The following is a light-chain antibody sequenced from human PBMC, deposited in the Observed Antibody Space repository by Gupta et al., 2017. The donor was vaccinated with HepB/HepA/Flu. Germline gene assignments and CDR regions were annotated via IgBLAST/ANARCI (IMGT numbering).Light chain of an antibody. Sequence: EFVLPQSPATLALSPGERATLSCRASQSVSSDLAWYQQKPGQAPRLLIYDASNRATGIPGRFSGSASGTDFTLTISILAPEDFAVYYCQQRSSWPLTFGGGTKVEMK. CDR2: DAS. CDR1: QSVSSD. CDR3: QQRSSWPLT. V-gene: IGKV3-11*01. J-gene: IGKJ4*01.